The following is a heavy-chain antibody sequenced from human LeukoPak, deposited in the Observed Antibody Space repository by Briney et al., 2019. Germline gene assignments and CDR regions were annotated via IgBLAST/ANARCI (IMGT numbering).Heavy chain of an antibody. Sequence: SVKVSCKASGGTFSSYAISWVRQAPGQGLEWMGGIIPIFGTANYAQKFQGRVTITTDESTSTAYMELSSLRSEDTAVYYCATLTYSSSWYYNYWGQGTLVTVSS. D-gene: IGHD6-13*01. CDR3: ATLTYSSSWYYNY. CDR1: GGTFSSYA. V-gene: IGHV1-69*05. J-gene: IGHJ4*02. CDR2: IIPIFGTA.